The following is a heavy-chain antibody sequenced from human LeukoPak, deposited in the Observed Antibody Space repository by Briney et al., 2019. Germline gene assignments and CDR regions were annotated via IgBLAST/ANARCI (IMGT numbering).Heavy chain of an antibody. J-gene: IGHJ4*02. Sequence: GGSLRLSCAASGFTFNSYGMSWVRQAPGKGLEWVSGISRSGFSTDYADSVKGRFTTSRDKSKNTLYLQMNSLRAEDTAVYYCAKDKYSSSSGGFDYWGQGTLVTVSS. CDR3: AKDKYSSSSGGFDY. V-gene: IGHV3-23*01. D-gene: IGHD6-6*01. CDR1: GFTFNSYG. CDR2: ISRSGFST.